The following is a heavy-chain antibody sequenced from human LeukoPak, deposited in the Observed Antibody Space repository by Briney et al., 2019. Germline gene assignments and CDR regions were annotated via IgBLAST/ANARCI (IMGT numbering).Heavy chain of an antibody. V-gene: IGHV1-24*01. CDR1: GYTLTELS. CDR2: FDPEDGEA. J-gene: IGHJ6*03. D-gene: IGHD1-7*01. Sequence: ASVTVSCKVSGYTLTELSMHWVRQAPGKGLEWMGGFDPEDGEAIYAQKFQGRVTMTEDTSTDTAYMELSSLRSEDTAVYYCATKGPAYNWNYPDYYYYYMDVWGKGTTVTVSS. CDR3: ATKGPAYNWNYPDYYYYYMDV.